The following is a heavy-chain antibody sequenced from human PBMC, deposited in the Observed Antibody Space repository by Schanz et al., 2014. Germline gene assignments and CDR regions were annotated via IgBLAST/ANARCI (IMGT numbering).Heavy chain of an antibody. CDR3: AKTLFPGGTQTFGN. Sequence: DVQLLESGGGLVQPGGSLRLSCAASGFTFTNYAMSWVRQAPGKGLEWVSAISGSGGSTYYADSVKGRFTISRDNSKNTLYLQMNSLRAEDTAVYYCAKTLFPGGTQTFGNWGRGTLVTVSS. J-gene: IGHJ4*02. CDR2: ISGSGGST. CDR1: GFTFTNYA. D-gene: IGHD2-8*02. V-gene: IGHV3-23*01.